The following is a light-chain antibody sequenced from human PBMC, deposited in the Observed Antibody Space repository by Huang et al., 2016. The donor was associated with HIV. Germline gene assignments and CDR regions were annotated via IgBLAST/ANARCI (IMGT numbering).Light chain of an antibody. Sequence: EIVMTQSPATLSVSPGERVTLSCRASQSVTNNLTWYQQKPGQAPRLLIYGASTRATGFPARFSGSVSGTEFTLTISSLQSEDFGLYFCQQYSNWPPLTFGQGTRLEIK. J-gene: IGKJ5*01. V-gene: IGKV3-15*01. CDR2: GAS. CDR1: QSVTNN. CDR3: QQYSNWPPLT.